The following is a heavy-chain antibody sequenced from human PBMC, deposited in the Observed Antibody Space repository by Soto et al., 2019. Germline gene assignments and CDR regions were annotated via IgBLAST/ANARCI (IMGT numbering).Heavy chain of an antibody. V-gene: IGHV5-51*01. Sequence: GESLKISCKGSGYSFTNYWIGWVRQMPGKGLEWMGIIYPGDSETRYSPSFQGQVSTSADKSISTAYLQWSSLKASDTAMYYCARQLLGFCSSPSCLNYYYYGMDVWGQGTTVTVS. CDR3: ARQLLGFCSSPSCLNYYYYGMDV. J-gene: IGHJ6*02. CDR2: IYPGDSET. D-gene: IGHD2-2*01. CDR1: GYSFTNYW.